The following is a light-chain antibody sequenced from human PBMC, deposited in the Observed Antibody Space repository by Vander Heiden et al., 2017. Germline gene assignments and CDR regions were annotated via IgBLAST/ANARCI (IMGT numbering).Light chain of an antibody. J-gene: IGKJ1*01. Sequence: DIQMTQSPSSLSASVGDRVTIPCRASQSITSYLNWYQQKPGKAPQLLIYAASSLQSGVPSRFSGSGSGTHFTLTISSLQPADFATYYCQQFDSTPWTFGQGTKVEIK. CDR2: AAS. V-gene: IGKV1-39*01. CDR1: QSITSY. CDR3: QQFDSTPWT.